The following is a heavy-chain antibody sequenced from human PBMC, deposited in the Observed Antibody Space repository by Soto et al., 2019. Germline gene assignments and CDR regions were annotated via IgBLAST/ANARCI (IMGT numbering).Heavy chain of an antibody. Sequence: EVQLVETXXXXXQPGGSLRLSCAASGFTVSXXXXSWVRQAPGKXXXXVXVIYRGGSTYYADSVKGRFTISRDNSKNTLYLQMNSLRAEDTAVYYCAREATAMVSGVHVFDYWGQGTLVTVSS. CDR1: GFTVSXXX. CDR3: AREATAMVSGVHVFDY. CDR2: IYRGGST. J-gene: IGHJ4*02. V-gene: IGHV3-53*02. D-gene: IGHD5-18*01.